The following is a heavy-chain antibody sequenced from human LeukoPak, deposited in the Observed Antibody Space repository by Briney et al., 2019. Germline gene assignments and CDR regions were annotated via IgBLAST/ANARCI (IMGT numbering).Heavy chain of an antibody. Sequence: ASVTVSFKASGFTFTISAMQWERQARGQRLEWIGWIVVGSGNTNYAQKFQERVTITRDMSTSTAYMELSSLRSEDTAVYYCATDPYYYDILTGPPTPKFDYWGQGTLVTVSS. CDR1: GFTFTISA. V-gene: IGHV1-58*02. CDR2: IVVGSGNT. D-gene: IGHD3-9*01. J-gene: IGHJ4*02. CDR3: ATDPYYYDILTGPPTPKFDY.